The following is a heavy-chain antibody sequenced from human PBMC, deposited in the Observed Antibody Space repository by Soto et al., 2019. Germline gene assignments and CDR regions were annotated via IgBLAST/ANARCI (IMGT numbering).Heavy chain of an antibody. CDR3: ARVRLHSYYFDH. CDR2: IIPILGIA. CDR1: GGTFSSYT. D-gene: IGHD4-4*01. Sequence: QVQLVQSGAEVKKPGSSVKVSCKASGGTFSSYTISWVRQAPGQGLEWMGRIIPILGIANYAQKFQGRVTITADKSTSTAYMELSSLRSEDTAVYYCARVRLHSYYFDHWGQGTLVTVSS. V-gene: IGHV1-69*02. J-gene: IGHJ4*02.